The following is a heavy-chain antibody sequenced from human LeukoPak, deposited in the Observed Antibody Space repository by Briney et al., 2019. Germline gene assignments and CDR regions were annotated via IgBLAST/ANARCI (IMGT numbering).Heavy chain of an antibody. J-gene: IGHJ6*02. Sequence: TGGSLRLSCAASGFTVSSNYMSWVRQAPGKGLEWVSVIYSGGSTNYADSVGGPLTISRDTSKNTVYLQMDSLTAEDTPIYYCARDLWGVAVAGAGKDVRGQGTTVTVSS. CDR3: ARDLWGVAVAGAGKDV. V-gene: IGHV3-66*02. CDR1: GFTVSSNY. D-gene: IGHD3-16*01. CDR2: IYSGGST.